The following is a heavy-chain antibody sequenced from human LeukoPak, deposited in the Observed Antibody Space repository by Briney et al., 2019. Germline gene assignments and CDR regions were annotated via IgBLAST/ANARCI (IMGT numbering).Heavy chain of an antibody. CDR1: GFTFSSYG. D-gene: IGHD6-13*01. J-gene: IGHJ4*02. V-gene: IGHV3-30*02. Sequence: GGSLRLSCAASGFTFSSYGMHWVRQAPGKGLEWVAFIRYDGSNKYYADSVKGRFTISRDNSKNTLYLQMNSLRAEDTAVYYCAKGRSSSWYYYFDYWGQGTLVTVSS. CDR2: IRYDGSNK. CDR3: AKGRSSSWYYYFDY.